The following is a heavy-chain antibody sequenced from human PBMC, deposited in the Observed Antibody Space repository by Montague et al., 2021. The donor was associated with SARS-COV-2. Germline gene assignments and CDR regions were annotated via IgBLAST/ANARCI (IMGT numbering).Heavy chain of an antibody. Sequence: SETLSLTCTVSDGSVISTYPHWHWVRQSPGRGLEWIGGYLFHICTADYNASLGSRVTISVDTSKNQFSLKLTSVTAADAAVYYCTRGIDSYKTGYWGQGIQVTVSS. CDR2: LFHICTA. CDR3: TRGIDSYKTGY. V-gene: IGHV4-61*01. J-gene: IGHJ4*02. D-gene: IGHD6-13*01. CDR1: DGSVISTYPH.